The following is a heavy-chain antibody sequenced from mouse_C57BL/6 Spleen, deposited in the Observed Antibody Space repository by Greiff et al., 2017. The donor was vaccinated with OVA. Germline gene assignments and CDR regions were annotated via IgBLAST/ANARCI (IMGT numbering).Heavy chain of an antibody. CDR1: GFTFSDAW. Sequence: EVKVEESGGGLVQPGGSMKLSCAASGFTFSDAWMDWVRQSPEKGLEWVAEIRNKANNHATYYAESVKGRFTIPRDDSKSSVYLQMNSLSAEDTGIYYCTRREDSSGYPLHYWGQGTTLTVSS. D-gene: IGHD3-2*02. V-gene: IGHV6-6*01. J-gene: IGHJ2*01. CDR2: IRNKANNHAT. CDR3: TRREDSSGYPLHY.